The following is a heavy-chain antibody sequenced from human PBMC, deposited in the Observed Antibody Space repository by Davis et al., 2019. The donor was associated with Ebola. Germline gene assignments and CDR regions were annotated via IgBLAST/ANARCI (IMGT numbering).Heavy chain of an antibody. V-gene: IGHV3-23*01. CDR1: GFRFNTYG. CDR3: ARVSGGVNYDFWSGYPLRPFDY. D-gene: IGHD3-3*01. Sequence: GESLKISCAASGFRFNTYGMTWVRQAPGKGLEWVSVISGRGTTIYYADSVKGRFTISRDNSKDTLYLQMNSLRAEDTAVYYCARVSGGVNYDFWSGYPLRPFDYWGQGTLVTVSS. J-gene: IGHJ4*02. CDR2: ISGRGTTI.